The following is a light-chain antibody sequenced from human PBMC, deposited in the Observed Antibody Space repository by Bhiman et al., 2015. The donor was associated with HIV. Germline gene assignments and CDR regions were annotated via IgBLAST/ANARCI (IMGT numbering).Light chain of an antibody. CDR2: EVS. CDR1: TSDVGGYNY. Sequence: QSALTQPASVSGSPGQSITISCTGTTSDVGGYNYVSWYQQHPGKGPKLMIYEVSKRPSGVSNRFSGSKSGNTASLTISGLQAEDEADYYCCSYAGNSLYVFGIGTKVTVL. CDR3: CSYAGNSLYV. V-gene: IGLV2-23*02. J-gene: IGLJ1*01.